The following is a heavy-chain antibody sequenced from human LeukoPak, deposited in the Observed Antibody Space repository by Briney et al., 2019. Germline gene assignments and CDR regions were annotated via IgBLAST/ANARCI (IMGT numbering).Heavy chain of an antibody. J-gene: IGHJ6*03. V-gene: IGHV1-18*01. D-gene: IGHD3-22*01. Sequence: ASVKVSCKASGYTFTSYGISWVRQAPGQGLEWMGWISAYNGNTNYAQKLQGRVTMTTDTSTSTAYMELRSLRSDDTAVYYCARDQGSMYYYDSSGYYYYYYMDVWGKGTTVTISS. CDR3: ARDQGSMYYYDSSGYYYYYYMDV. CDR2: ISAYNGNT. CDR1: GYTFTSYG.